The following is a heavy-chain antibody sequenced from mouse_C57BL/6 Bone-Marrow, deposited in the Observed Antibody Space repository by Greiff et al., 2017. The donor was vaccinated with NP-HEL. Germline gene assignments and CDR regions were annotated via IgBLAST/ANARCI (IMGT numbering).Heavy chain of an antibody. V-gene: IGHV1-15*01. Sequence: VQLQQSGAELVRPGASVTLSCKASGYTFTDYEMHWVKQTPVHGLEWIGAIDPETGGTAYNQKFKGKAILTADKSSSTAYMELRSLTSEDAAVYYGTRPPYGSGPYYFDYWGQGTTLTVSS. CDR2: IDPETGGT. CDR1: GYTFTDYE. D-gene: IGHD1-1*01. J-gene: IGHJ2*01. CDR3: TRPPYGSGPYYFDY.